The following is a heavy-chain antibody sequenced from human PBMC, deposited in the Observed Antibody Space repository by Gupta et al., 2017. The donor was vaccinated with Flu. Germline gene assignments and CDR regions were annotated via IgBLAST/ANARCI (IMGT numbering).Heavy chain of an antibody. CDR3: ARSSYGDNDGHDAFDI. CDR1: GFIFRRHG. D-gene: IGHD4-17*01. CDR2: IWYDGSKK. Sequence: VQLVESGGGVVQPGTSLRLSCAASGFIFRRHGMHLVRPAPGKGLEWVAVIWYDGSKKYYVESVKGRFNISRDDSKNTLDLQMNSLRAEDTGVYYCARSSYGDNDGHDAFDIWGQGTMVTGSS. V-gene: IGHV3-33*01. J-gene: IGHJ3*02.